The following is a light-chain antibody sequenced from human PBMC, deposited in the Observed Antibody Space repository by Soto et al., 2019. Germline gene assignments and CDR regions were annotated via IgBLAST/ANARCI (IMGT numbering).Light chain of an antibody. Sequence: QSVLTQPPSASGTPGQRVTISCFGSSSNIGTNPVNWYQQLPGTAPKLLIYTNYQRPSGVPDRFSGSKSGTSASLAISGLQSEDEADYYCAAWDDSLNGHVFGTGTKLTVL. CDR1: SSNIGTNP. CDR2: TNY. CDR3: AAWDDSLNGHV. J-gene: IGLJ1*01. V-gene: IGLV1-44*01.